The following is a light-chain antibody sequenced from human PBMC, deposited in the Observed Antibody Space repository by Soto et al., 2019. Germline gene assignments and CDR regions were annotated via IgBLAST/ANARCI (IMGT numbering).Light chain of an antibody. J-gene: IGKJ5*01. CDR3: QQYKNWPPIT. CDR2: GAS. V-gene: IGKV3D-15*01. Sequence: EIVLTQSPATLSLSPGERATLSCRASQSVSVYLAWFQQKPGQPPRLLIYGASTRATGIPARFSGSGSGTEFTLTISSLQSEDFGVYYCQQYKNWPPITFGQGTRREIK. CDR1: QSVSVY.